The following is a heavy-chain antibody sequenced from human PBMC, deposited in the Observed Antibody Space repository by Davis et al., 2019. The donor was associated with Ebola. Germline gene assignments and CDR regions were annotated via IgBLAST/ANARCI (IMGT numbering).Heavy chain of an antibody. Sequence: GGSLRLSCAASGFTFSSYGMHWVRQAPGKGLEWVAVIWYDGSNKYYADSVKGRFTISRDNSKNTLYLQMNSLRDEDTAVYYCARDNDFWSLRYYYYGMDVWGQGTTVTVSS. V-gene: IGHV3-33*01. CDR2: IWYDGSNK. J-gene: IGHJ6*02. CDR3: ARDNDFWSLRYYYYGMDV. CDR1: GFTFSSYG. D-gene: IGHD3-3*01.